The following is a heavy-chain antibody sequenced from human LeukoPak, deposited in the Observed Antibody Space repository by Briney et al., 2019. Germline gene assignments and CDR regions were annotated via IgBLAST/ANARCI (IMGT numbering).Heavy chain of an antibody. CDR2: IYYSGST. Sequence: SETLSLTCTVSGGSISSYYWSWIRQPPGKGLAWIGYIYYSGSTNYNPSLKSRVTISVDTSKNQFSLKLSSVTAADTAVYYCARLADYGDAFDYWGQGTLVTVSS. V-gene: IGHV4-59*08. D-gene: IGHD4-17*01. J-gene: IGHJ4*02. CDR3: ARLADYGDAFDY. CDR1: GGSISSYY.